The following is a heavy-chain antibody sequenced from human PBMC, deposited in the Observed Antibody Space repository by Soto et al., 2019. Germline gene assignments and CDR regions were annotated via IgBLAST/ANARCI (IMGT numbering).Heavy chain of an antibody. D-gene: IGHD6-13*01. CDR2: IDPSDSYT. Sequence: GESLKISCKGSGYSFTSYWISWVRQMPGKGLEWIGRIDPSDSYTNYSPSFQGHVTISADKSISTAYLQWSSLKDSDTAMYYCPRHELGYRSSWLYWGQGTLVTVSS. V-gene: IGHV5-10-1*01. CDR1: GYSFTSYW. J-gene: IGHJ4*02. CDR3: PRHELGYRSSWLY.